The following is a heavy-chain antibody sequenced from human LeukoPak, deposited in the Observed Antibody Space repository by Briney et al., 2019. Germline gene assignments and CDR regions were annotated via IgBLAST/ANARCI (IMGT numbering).Heavy chain of an antibody. CDR3: ARVRSGYDYYYYYMDV. V-gene: IGHV4-59*01. D-gene: IGHD3-3*01. CDR1: GGSISTYY. CDR2: IYYSGST. Sequence: SETLSLTCTVSGGSISTYYWNWIRQPPGKGLEWIGCIYYSGSTNYNPSLKSRVTISVDTSKNRFSLKLSSVTAADTAVYYCARVRSGYDYYYYYMDVWGKGTTVTVSS. J-gene: IGHJ6*03.